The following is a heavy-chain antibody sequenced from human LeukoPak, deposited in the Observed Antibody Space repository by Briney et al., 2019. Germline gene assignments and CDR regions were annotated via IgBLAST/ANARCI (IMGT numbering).Heavy chain of an antibody. Sequence: GGSLRLSCAASGFTFSSYAMSWVRQAPGKGLEWVSAISGSGGSTYYADSVKGRFTISRDNSKNTLYLQMNSLRAEDTAVYYCAGDGYNSRRFFDYWGQGTLVTVSS. CDR3: AGDGYNSRRFFDY. D-gene: IGHD5-24*01. CDR1: GFTFSSYA. CDR2: ISGSGGST. J-gene: IGHJ4*02. V-gene: IGHV3-23*01.